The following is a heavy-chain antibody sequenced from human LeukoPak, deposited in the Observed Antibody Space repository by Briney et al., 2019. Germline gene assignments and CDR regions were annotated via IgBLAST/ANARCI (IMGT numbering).Heavy chain of an antibody. V-gene: IGHV1-2*02. CDR1: GNTFTAYY. CDR3: ARAGYYATSGPYY. Sequence: ASVKVSCKASGNTFTAYYLYWVRQAPGQGLEWMGWINPNSGGTKSAQKFRGRVTMTRDTSISTAYMELSRLISDDTAVYYCARAGYYATSGPYYWGQGTLVTVSS. D-gene: IGHD3-22*01. CDR2: INPNSGGT. J-gene: IGHJ4*02.